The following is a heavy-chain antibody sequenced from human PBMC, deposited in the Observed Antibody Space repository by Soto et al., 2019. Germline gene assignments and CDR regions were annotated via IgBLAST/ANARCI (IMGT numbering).Heavy chain of an antibody. CDR2: IIPLFGRA. CDR1: GGTFSSYA. D-gene: IGHD6-25*01. CDR3: AQTLGLAAAGPGRFDL. J-gene: IGHJ2*01. Sequence: QVQLVQSGAEVKKPGSSVKVSCKASGGTFSSYAISWVRQAPGQGLEWMGGIIPLFGRANYAQKFQGRVTITXXAXTXXAYMELRSLRSEDTAVYYCAQTLGLAAAGPGRFDLWGRGTLVTVSS. V-gene: IGHV1-69*05.